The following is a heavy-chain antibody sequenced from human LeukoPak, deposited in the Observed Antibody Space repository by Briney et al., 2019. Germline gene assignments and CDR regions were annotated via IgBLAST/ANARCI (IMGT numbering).Heavy chain of an antibody. CDR3: ARGRCSSTSCLIDS. J-gene: IGHJ4*02. CDR2: ISYDGINE. V-gene: IGHV3-30*04. Sequence: GKSLRFSCAGSGYTFSSYAMHWVRQAPGKGLEWVTVISYDGINEYYADSVKGRITISRDNSKNTLFLQITSLRPEDTAVYYCARGRCSSTSCLIDSWGQGTLVTVSS. D-gene: IGHD2-2*01. CDR1: GYTFSSYA.